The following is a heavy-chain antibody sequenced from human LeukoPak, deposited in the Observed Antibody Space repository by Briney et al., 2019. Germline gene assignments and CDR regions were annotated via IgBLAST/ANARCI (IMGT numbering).Heavy chain of an antibody. V-gene: IGHV3-48*03. CDR1: GFTFSSYE. CDR3: ARAPAAMPSPDYYYMDV. J-gene: IGHJ6*03. D-gene: IGHD2-2*01. Sequence: GGSLRLSCAASGFTFSSYEMNWVRQAPGKGLEWVSYISSSGSTTYYADSVKGRFTISRDNAKNSLYLQMNSLRAEDTAVYYCARAPAAMPSPDYYYMDVWGKGTTVTVSS. CDR2: ISSSGSTT.